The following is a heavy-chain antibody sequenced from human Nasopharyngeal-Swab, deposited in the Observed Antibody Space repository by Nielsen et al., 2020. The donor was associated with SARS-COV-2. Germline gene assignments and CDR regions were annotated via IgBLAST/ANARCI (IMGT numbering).Heavy chain of an antibody. CDR1: GFTFSSYW. D-gene: IGHD3-3*01. V-gene: IGHV3-7*01. CDR2: IKQDGSEK. CDR3: AREELRFLEWLEYYYYYGMDV. J-gene: IGHJ6*02. Sequence: GESLKISCAASGFTFSSYWMSWVRQAPGKGLEWVANIKQDGSEKYYVDSVKGRFTISRDNAKNSLYLQMNSLRAENTAVYYCAREELRFLEWLEYYYYYGMDVWGQGTTVTVSS.